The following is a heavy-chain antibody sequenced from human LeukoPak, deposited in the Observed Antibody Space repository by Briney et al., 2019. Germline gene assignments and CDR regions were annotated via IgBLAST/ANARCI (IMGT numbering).Heavy chain of an antibody. J-gene: IGHJ4*02. V-gene: IGHV4-59*01. Sequence: SETLSLTCAVYGGSFSSYYWSWIQQPPGKGLEWIGYIYYSGTTNYNPSLKSRVTISVDTSKNQFSLKLSSVTAADTAVYYCARGVYIAAAQYGYWGQGTLVTVSS. CDR2: IYYSGTT. D-gene: IGHD6-13*01. CDR1: GGSFSSYY. CDR3: ARGVYIAAAQYGY.